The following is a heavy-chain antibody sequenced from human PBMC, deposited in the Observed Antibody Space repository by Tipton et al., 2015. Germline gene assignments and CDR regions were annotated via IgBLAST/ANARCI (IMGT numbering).Heavy chain of an antibody. Sequence: TLSLTCIVSGGSISSSSYYWGWIRQSPGKGLEWIGSIYYSGTTSYNPSLKSRVTISVDTSKNQFSLNLRSVTAADTAVYFCAKTHGAYDWYLDHWGQGTLVTVSS. CDR3: AKTHGAYDWYLDH. V-gene: IGHV4-39*07. J-gene: IGHJ4*02. CDR1: GGSISSSSYY. CDR2: IYYSGTT. D-gene: IGHD5-12*01.